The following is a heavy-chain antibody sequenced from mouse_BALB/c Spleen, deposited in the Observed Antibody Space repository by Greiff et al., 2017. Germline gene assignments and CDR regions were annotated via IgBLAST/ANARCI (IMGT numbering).Heavy chain of an antibody. V-gene: IGHV1S137*01. J-gene: IGHJ4*01. CDR2: ISTYSGNT. CDR3: ARSDYGSRRDAMDY. Sequence: QVQLQQSGAELAKPGASVKISCKGSGYTFTDYAMHWVKQSHAKSLEWIGVISTYSGNTNYNQKFKGKATMTVDKSSSTAYMELARLTSEDSAIYYCARSDYGSRRDAMDYWGQGTSVTVSS. D-gene: IGHD1-1*01. CDR1: GYTFTDYA.